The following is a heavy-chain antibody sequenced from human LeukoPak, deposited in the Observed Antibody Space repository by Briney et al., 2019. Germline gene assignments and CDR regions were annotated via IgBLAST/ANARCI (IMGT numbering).Heavy chain of an antibody. CDR2: IWYDGSNK. CDR1: GFTLSSYG. D-gene: IGHD5/OR15-5a*01. CDR3: ARVMSTNAIYYYYGMDV. V-gene: IGHV3-33*01. Sequence: PGRSLRLSCAASGFTLSSYGMHWVRQAPGKGLEWVAVIWYDGSNKYYADSVRGRFTISRDNSKNTLYLQMNSLRAEDTAVYYCARVMSTNAIYYYYGMDVWGQGTTVTVSS. J-gene: IGHJ6*02.